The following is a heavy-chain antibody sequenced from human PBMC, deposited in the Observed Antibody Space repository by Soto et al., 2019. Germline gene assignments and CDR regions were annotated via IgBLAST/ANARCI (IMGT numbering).Heavy chain of an antibody. Sequence: ESLKISCQGSGYIFRYYWIAWVRQMTGRGLEWLGIIYPEDSETKISPSLQGRVTMSVDKSINTAYAQWSSLEASDTAIYYCARHSRDSSGSEYFHAMDVWGPGTAVTVSS. CDR1: GYIFRYYW. V-gene: IGHV5-51*01. CDR3: ARHSRDSSGSEYFHAMDV. D-gene: IGHD5-18*01. CDR2: IYPEDSET. J-gene: IGHJ6*02.